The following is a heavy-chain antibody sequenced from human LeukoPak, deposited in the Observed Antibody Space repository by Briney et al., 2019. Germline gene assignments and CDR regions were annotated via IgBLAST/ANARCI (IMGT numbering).Heavy chain of an antibody. Sequence: GGSLRLSCAASGFTFTSFAMSWVRQAPGKGLEWVSTISRSGVATYYANSVKGRFTISRDNSKNTVYLQMHSLRAEDTAIYYCAKHSHDGSAPYYEVQLDYWGQGTLVTVSS. D-gene: IGHD3-22*01. V-gene: IGHV3-23*01. CDR2: ISRSGVAT. CDR1: GFTFTSFA. J-gene: IGHJ4*02. CDR3: AKHSHDGSAPYYEVQLDY.